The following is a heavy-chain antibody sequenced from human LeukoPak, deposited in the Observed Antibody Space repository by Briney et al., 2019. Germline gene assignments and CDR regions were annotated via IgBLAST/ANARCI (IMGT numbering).Heavy chain of an antibody. CDR1: GYTFTGYY. V-gene: IGHV1-2*02. Sequence: ASVKVSCKASGYTFTGYYMHWVRQAPGQGLEWMGWINPNSGGTNYAQKFQGRVTMTRDTSISTAYMELSRLRFDDTAVCYCARDLGGVIAAYCFDYWGQGTLVTVSS. D-gene: IGHD2-21*01. J-gene: IGHJ4*02. CDR3: ARDLGGVIAAYCFDY. CDR2: INPNSGGT.